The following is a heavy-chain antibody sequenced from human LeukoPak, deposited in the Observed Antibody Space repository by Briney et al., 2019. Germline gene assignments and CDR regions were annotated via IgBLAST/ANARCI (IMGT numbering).Heavy chain of an antibody. CDR1: GFTFSSYA. CDR2: ISGSSGST. D-gene: IGHD2-15*01. V-gene: IGHV3-23*01. J-gene: IGHJ4*02. Sequence: GGSLRLSCAASGFTFSSYAMSWVRQAPGKGLEWVSAISGSSGSTYYADSVKGRFTISRDNSKNTLYLQMNSLRAEDMAVYYCAKSASLGYCSGGSCYFDYWGQGTLVTVSS. CDR3: AKSASLGYCSGGSCYFDY.